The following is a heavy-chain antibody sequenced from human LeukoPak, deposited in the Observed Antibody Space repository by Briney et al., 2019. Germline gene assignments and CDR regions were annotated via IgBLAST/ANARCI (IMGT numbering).Heavy chain of an antibody. V-gene: IGHV1-69*13. CDR1: GGTFSSYA. Sequence: ASVKVSCKASGGTFSSYAISWVRQAPGQGLEWVGGIIPIFGTANYAQKFQGRVTITADESTSTAYMELSSLRSEDTAVYYCARGKRGATTDYFDYWGQGTLVTVSS. CDR3: ARGKRGATTDYFDY. CDR2: IIPIFGTA. D-gene: IGHD1-26*01. J-gene: IGHJ4*02.